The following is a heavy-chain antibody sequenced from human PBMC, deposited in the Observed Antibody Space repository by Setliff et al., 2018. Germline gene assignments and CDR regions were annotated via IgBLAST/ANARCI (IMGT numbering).Heavy chain of an antibody. J-gene: IGHJ4*02. V-gene: IGHV5-51*01. CDR3: ARVVGADGMGVDY. Sequence: PGESLKISCQGSGYTFTNYWIGWVRQMPGKGLEWMGIIYPGDSDTRYSPSFQGQVRFSVDKSISTAYLQWSSLQASDTATYYCARVVGADGMGVDYWGQGTLVTVSS. D-gene: IGHD2-15*01. CDR1: GYTFTNYW. CDR2: IYPGDSDT.